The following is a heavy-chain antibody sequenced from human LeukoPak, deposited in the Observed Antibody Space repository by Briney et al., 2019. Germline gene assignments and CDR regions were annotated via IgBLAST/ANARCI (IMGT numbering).Heavy chain of an antibody. D-gene: IGHD2-2*02. Sequence: ASVKVSCKASGYTFSKFGTTWVRQAPGQGLEWMGWMRTDYGETNYAQKFQGRVTLTTDTSTNTAYMELRALGSDDTAVYYCAKDFDYTVDYWGQGTLVTVSS. J-gene: IGHJ4*02. V-gene: IGHV1-18*01. CDR1: GYTFSKFG. CDR2: MRTDYGET. CDR3: AKDFDYTVDY.